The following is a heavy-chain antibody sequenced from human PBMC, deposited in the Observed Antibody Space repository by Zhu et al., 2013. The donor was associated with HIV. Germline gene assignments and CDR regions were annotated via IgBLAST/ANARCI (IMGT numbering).Heavy chain of an antibody. CDR2: INPDSGAT. Sequence: QVQLVQSGAEVKKPGASVTVSCKASAYSFTGYYIHWVRQAPGQGLEWMGWINPDSGATIYAQKFQGRVTMTRDTSISTAYMELKRLNSDDTAFYYCARAPGGGSSSAFDIWGQGTMVTVSS. D-gene: IGHD2-15*01. CDR3: ARAPGGGSSSAFDI. J-gene: IGHJ3*02. V-gene: IGHV1-2*02. CDR1: AYSFTGYY.